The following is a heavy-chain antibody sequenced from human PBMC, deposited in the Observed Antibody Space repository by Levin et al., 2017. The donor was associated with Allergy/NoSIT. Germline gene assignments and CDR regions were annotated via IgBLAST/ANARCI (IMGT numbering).Heavy chain of an antibody. CDR3: ARAGELHLGELSLYHYYYYYYMDV. CDR2: INPSGGST. D-gene: IGHD3-16*02. CDR1: GYTFTSYY. J-gene: IGHJ6*03. V-gene: IGHV1-46*01. Sequence: ASVKVSCKASGYTFTSYYMHWVRQAPGQGLEWMGIINPSGGSTSYAQKFQGRVTMTRDTSTSTVYMELSSLRSEDTAVYYCARAGELHLGELSLYHYYYYYYMDVWGKGTTVTVSS.